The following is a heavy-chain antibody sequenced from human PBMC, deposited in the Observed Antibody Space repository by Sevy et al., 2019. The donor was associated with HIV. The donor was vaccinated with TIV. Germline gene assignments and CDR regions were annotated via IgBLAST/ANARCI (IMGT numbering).Heavy chain of an antibody. D-gene: IGHD3-16*01. J-gene: IGHJ4*02. CDR1: GFSITSYW. Sequence: GGSLRLSCACSGFSITSYWMHWVRQAPGKGLVWVSRMNEDGSVTNHADSVRGRFTISRDNAKNTLYLQMNSLRVEDTAVYYCVKDFGGPTDYWGQGTLVTVS. CDR2: MNEDGSVT. CDR3: VKDFGGPTDY. V-gene: IGHV3-74*01.